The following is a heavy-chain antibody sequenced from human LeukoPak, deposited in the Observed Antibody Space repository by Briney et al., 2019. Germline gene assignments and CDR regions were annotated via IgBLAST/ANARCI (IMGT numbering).Heavy chain of an antibody. V-gene: IGHV4-39*01. CDR2: IYDSGST. CDR3: QSRFLEWLLDY. Sequence: SETLSLTCTVSGVSISSNNYFWGWIRQPPGKGLEWIGSIYDSGSTYYNPSLKSRVTISVDTSKNQFSLKLNSVTAADTAMYYCQSRFLEWLLDYWGQGTLVTVSS. CDR1: GVSISSNNYF. D-gene: IGHD3-3*01. J-gene: IGHJ4*02.